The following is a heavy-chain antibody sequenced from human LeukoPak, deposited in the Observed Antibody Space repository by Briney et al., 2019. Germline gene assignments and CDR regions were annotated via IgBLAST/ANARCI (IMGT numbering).Heavy chain of an antibody. V-gene: IGHV1-2*02. CDR2: INPNSGGT. CDR1: GYTFTGYY. Sequence: ASMKVSCKASGYTFTGYYMHWVRQAPGQGLEWMGWINPNSGGTNYAQKFQGRVTMTRDTSISTAYMELSRLRSDDTAVYYCARDYGDYGGVFWFDPWGQGTLVTVSS. J-gene: IGHJ5*02. D-gene: IGHD4-17*01. CDR3: ARDYGDYGGVFWFDP.